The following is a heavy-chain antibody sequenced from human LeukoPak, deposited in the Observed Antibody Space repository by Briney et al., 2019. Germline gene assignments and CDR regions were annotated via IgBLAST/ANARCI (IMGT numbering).Heavy chain of an antibody. CDR3: AREGSGYYGSGTQGAFDI. CDR1: GFTFSSYE. D-gene: IGHD3-10*01. V-gene: IGHV3-48*03. Sequence: PGGSLRLSCAASGFTFSSYEMNWVRQAPGKGLEWVSYISSSGSTIYYADSVKGRFTISRDNAKNSLYLQMNSLRAEDTAVYYCAREGSGYYGSGTQGAFDIWGQGTMVTVSS. J-gene: IGHJ3*02. CDR2: ISSSGSTI.